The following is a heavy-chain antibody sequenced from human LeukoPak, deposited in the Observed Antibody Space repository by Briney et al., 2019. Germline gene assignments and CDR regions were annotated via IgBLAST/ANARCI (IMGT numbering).Heavy chain of an antibody. CDR2: ISAYNGNT. V-gene: IGHV1-18*01. J-gene: IGHJ4*02. CDR1: GYTFTSYG. D-gene: IGHD5-18*01. CDR3: AREYGEVDTAMDRPDY. Sequence: ASVKVSCKASGYTFTSYGISWLRQAPGQGLEWMGWISAYNGNTNYAQKPQGRVTMTADTSTSTAYMELRSLRSDDTAVYYCAREYGEVDTAMDRPDYWGQGTLVTVSS.